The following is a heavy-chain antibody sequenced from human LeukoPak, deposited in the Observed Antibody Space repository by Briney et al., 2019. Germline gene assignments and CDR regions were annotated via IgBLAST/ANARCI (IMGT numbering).Heavy chain of an antibody. J-gene: IGHJ4*02. Sequence: GGSLRLSCAVSGLTFSSYWMSWVRQAPGKGLEWVANIKEDGSEKYYVDSVKGRFTISRGNAKNSLYLQMNSLRAEDTAVYYCARGDGYNYHFDYWGQGTLVTVYS. CDR3: ARGDGYNYHFDY. V-gene: IGHV3-7*05. CDR2: IKEDGSEK. CDR1: GLTFSSYW. D-gene: IGHD5-24*01.